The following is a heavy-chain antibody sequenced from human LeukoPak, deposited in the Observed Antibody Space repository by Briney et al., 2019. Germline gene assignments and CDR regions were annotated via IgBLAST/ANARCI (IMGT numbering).Heavy chain of an antibody. D-gene: IGHD6-13*01. Sequence: GGSLRLSCAASGFTFSSYWMSWVRQAPGKGLEWVANIKQDGSAKYYVDSVKGRFTISRDNAKNSLYLQMNSLRAEDTAVYYCARQGGYSSSWYDYYFDYWGQGTLVTVSS. V-gene: IGHV3-7*01. CDR3: ARQGGYSSSWYDYYFDY. CDR1: GFTFSSYW. J-gene: IGHJ4*02. CDR2: IKQDGSAK.